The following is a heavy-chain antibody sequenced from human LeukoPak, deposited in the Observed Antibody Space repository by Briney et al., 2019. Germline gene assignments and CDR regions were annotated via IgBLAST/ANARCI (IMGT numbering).Heavy chain of an antibody. V-gene: IGHV3-7*01. CDR2: IKHDGSEK. CDR1: GFPFDRYW. D-gene: IGHD3-16*01. Sequence: GGSLRLSCVASGFPFDRYWRRWVRQAPGKGLEWVANIKHDGSEKNFVDSVKGRFTISRDNAENSLFLQMNSLRAADTAVFFCARQPIYEAYFDFWGQGTLVTVSS. J-gene: IGHJ4*02. CDR3: ARQPIYEAYFDF.